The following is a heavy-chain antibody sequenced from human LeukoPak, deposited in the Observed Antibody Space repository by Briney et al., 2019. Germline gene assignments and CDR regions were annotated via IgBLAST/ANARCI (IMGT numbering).Heavy chain of an antibody. CDR2: ISYDGSNK. D-gene: IGHD6-13*01. Sequence: PGRSLSLSCAASGFTFSSYAMHWVRQAPGKGLEWVAVISYDGSNKYYADSVKGRFTISRDNSKNTLYLQMNSLRAEDTAVYYCARDPVSSSWYHHYYYYGMDVWGQGTTVTVSS. CDR1: GFTFSSYA. J-gene: IGHJ6*02. CDR3: ARDPVSSSWYHHYYYYGMDV. V-gene: IGHV3-30*04.